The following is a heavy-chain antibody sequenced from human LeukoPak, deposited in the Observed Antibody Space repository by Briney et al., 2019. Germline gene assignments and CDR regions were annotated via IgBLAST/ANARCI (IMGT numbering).Heavy chain of an antibody. Sequence: GGSLRLSCAASGFTFSSYAMHWVRQAPGKGLEWVAVISYDGSNKYYADSAKGRFTISRDNSKNTLYLQMNSLRAEDTAVYYCARDYYDSSGYYQWHYWGQGTLVTVSS. CDR2: ISYDGSNK. V-gene: IGHV3-30-3*01. CDR1: GFTFSSYA. CDR3: ARDYYDSSGYYQWHY. J-gene: IGHJ4*02. D-gene: IGHD3-22*01.